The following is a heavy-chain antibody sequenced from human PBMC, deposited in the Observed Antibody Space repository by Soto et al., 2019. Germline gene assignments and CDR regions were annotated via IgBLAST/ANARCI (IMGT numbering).Heavy chain of an antibody. J-gene: IGHJ6*02. Sequence: PGESLKISCKGSGYSFTSYWIGWVRQMPVKGLEWMGIIYPGDSDTRYSPSFQGQVTISADKSISTAYLQWSSLKASDTAMYYCASSSSVQTSPINYYYGMDVWGQGTTVTVSS. D-gene: IGHD1-1*01. V-gene: IGHV5-51*01. CDR1: GYSFTSYW. CDR3: ASSSSVQTSPINYYYGMDV. CDR2: IYPGDSDT.